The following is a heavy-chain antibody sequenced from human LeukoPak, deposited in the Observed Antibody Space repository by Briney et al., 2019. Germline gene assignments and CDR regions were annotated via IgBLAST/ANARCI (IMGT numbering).Heavy chain of an antibody. V-gene: IGHV4-59*01. CDR1: GGSISSYY. Sequence: PSETLSLTCTVSGGSISSYYWSWIRQPPGKGLEWIGYIYYSGSTNYNPSLKSRVTISVDTSKNQFSLKLSSVTAADTAVYYCARVLLWFGGPLAWYFDLWGRGTLVTVSS. J-gene: IGHJ2*01. CDR3: ARVLLWFGGPLAWYFDL. D-gene: IGHD3-10*01. CDR2: IYYSGST.